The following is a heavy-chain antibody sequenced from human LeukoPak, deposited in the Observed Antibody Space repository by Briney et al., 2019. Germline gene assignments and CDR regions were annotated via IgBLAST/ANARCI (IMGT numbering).Heavy chain of an antibody. D-gene: IGHD2-2*01. CDR3: ARDTGPAAI. CDR2: ISSSGSTI. J-gene: IGHJ4*02. CDR1: GFTFSSYE. Sequence: GGSQRLSCAASGFTFSSYEMNWVRQAPGKGLEWVSYISSSGSTIYYADSVKGRFTISRDNAKNSLYLQMNSLRAEDTAVYYCARDTGPAAIWGQGTLVTVSS. V-gene: IGHV3-48*03.